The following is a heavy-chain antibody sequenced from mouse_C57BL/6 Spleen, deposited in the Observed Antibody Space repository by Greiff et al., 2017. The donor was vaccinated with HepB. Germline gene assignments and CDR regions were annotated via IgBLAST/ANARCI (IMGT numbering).Heavy chain of an antibody. CDR1: GFSFNTYA. J-gene: IGHJ3*01. Sequence: EVQLVESGGGLVQPKGSLKLSCAASGFSFNTYAMNWVRQAPGKGLEWVARIRSKSNNYATYYADSVKDRFTISRDDSESMLYLQMNNLKTEDTAMYYCVRLGIKWDVYWGQGTLVTVSA. CDR3: VRLGIKWDVY. CDR2: IRSKSNNYAT. D-gene: IGHD1-3*01. V-gene: IGHV10-1*01.